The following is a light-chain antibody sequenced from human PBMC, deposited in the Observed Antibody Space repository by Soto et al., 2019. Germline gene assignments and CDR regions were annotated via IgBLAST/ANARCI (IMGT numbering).Light chain of an antibody. Sequence: QSVLTQPASVSGSPGQSITISCSGTRSDIGGYNYVSWYQHHPGKAPKLMIYEVNTRPSGVSDRFSGSKSGNTASLTISGLQAEDEADYYCRSYTSSSTYVFGRGTKVTVX. CDR1: RSDIGGYNY. CDR3: RSYTSSSTYV. CDR2: EVN. J-gene: IGLJ1*01. V-gene: IGLV2-14*01.